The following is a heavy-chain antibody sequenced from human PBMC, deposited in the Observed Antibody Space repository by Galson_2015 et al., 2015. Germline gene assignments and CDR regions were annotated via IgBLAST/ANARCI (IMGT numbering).Heavy chain of an antibody. J-gene: IGHJ6*02. CDR1: GFTFSSYA. Sequence: SLRLSCAASGFTFSSYAMYWVRQAPGKGLQWVADISFDGSNQYYADSVKGRFTISRDNSKNALYLQMNSLRAEDTAVYYCARARVDGSGGICEVGYYSGMDVWGQGTTVTVSS. CDR3: ARARVDGSGGICEVGYYSGMDV. D-gene: IGHD2-15*01. V-gene: IGHV3-30-3*01. CDR2: ISFDGSNQ.